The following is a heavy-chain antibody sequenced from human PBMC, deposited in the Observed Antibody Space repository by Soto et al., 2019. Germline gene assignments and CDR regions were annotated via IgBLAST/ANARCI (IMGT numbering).Heavy chain of an antibody. J-gene: IGHJ4*02. D-gene: IGHD4-4*01. V-gene: IGHV4-31*03. CDR2: IYYSGST. Sequence: SETLSLTCTVSGGSISSGGYYWSWIRQHPGKGLEWIGYIYYSGSTYYNPSLKSRVTISVDTSKNQFSLKLSSVTAADTAVYYCARCGVSNLLFDYWGQGTLVTVSS. CDR3: ARCGVSNLLFDY. CDR1: GGSISSGGYY.